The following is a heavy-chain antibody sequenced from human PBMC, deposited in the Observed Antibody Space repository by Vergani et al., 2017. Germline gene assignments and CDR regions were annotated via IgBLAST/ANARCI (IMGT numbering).Heavy chain of an antibody. CDR2: ISYDGSNK. V-gene: IGHV3-30-3*01. J-gene: IGHJ5*02. Sequence: VQLVESGGGVVQPGRSLRLSCAASGFTFSSYAMHWVRQAPGKGLEWVAVISYDGSNKYYADSVKGRFTISRDNSKNTLYLQMNSLRAEDTAVYYCARDFDSSSWRLQNWFDPGGQGTLVTVSS. D-gene: IGHD6-13*01. CDR1: GFTFSSYA. CDR3: ARDFDSSSWRLQNWFDP.